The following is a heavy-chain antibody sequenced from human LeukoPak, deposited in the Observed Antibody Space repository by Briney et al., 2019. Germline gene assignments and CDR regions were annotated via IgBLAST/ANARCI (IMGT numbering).Heavy chain of an antibody. Sequence: SEALSLTCAVSGYYISSGYHWGWIRQPPGKGLEWIGSIYHSGSTYYNPSLKSRVTISVDTSKNQFSLKLSSVTAADTAVYYCARHYYDSSGPAFDIWGQGTMVTVSS. CDR2: IYHSGST. J-gene: IGHJ3*02. CDR3: ARHYYDSSGPAFDI. V-gene: IGHV4-38-2*01. D-gene: IGHD3-22*01. CDR1: GYYISSGYH.